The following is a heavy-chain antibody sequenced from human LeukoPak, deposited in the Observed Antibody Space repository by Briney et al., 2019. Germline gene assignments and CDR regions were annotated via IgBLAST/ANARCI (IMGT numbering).Heavy chain of an antibody. V-gene: IGHV3-23*01. CDR2: LSGSGGST. Sequence: GGSLRLSCAASAFTFSNYAMSWVLRAPGKGLEWVSALSGSGGSTHYADSVKGRFTISRDNSKNTLYLQMNSLRAEDTAVYYCAKGRSYLDAFDIWAQGTMVTVSS. CDR1: AFTFSNYA. D-gene: IGHD1-26*01. CDR3: AKGRSYLDAFDI. J-gene: IGHJ3*02.